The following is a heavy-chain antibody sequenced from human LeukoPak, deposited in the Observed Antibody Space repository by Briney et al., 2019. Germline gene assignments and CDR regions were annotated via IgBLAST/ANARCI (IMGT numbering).Heavy chain of an antibody. CDR1: GFTFSSYG. CDR2: FSGRGGST. J-gene: IGHJ6*03. Sequence: GGSLRLSCAASGFTFSSYGMSWVRQAPGKGLEWVSTFSGRGGSTFYADSVKGRFTISRDNSKNTLYLQMNSLRAEDTAVYYCAKQGRDWLRDYYYYMDVWGKGTTVTISS. D-gene: IGHD3-9*01. V-gene: IGHV3-23*01. CDR3: AKQGRDWLRDYYYYMDV.